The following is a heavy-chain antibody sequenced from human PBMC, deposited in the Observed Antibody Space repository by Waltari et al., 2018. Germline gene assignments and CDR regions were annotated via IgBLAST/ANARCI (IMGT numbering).Heavy chain of an antibody. V-gene: IGHV4-39*07. J-gene: IGHJ6*03. CDR1: GDSIRSGRSY. D-gene: IGHD6-13*01. CDR2: VYSSGNT. Sequence: QLRLQESGPGLGKPSETLSRTGTVSGDSIRSGRSYWGWSRQPPGKGLEWIGSVYSSGNTDSNPSLNTRVTTSLEPPTIPFSLRLRSLTVAATAVYYCARAWYPYYFYYYRDVWGKGTAVTISS. CDR3: ARAWYPYYFYYYRDV.